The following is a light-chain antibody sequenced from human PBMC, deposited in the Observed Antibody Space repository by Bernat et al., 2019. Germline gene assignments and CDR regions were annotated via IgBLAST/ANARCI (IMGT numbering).Light chain of an antibody. CDR1: KLGNKH. CDR3: QAWDSNTLV. CDR2: QDA. J-gene: IGLJ2*01. Sequence: SYDLTQPPSVSVSPGQTASITCSGDKLGNKHACWYQQKPGQSPVLVIYQDAKRPSGIPERFSGSSSGNTATLTISGTQAMDEADYYCQAWDSNTLVFGGGTKLTVL. V-gene: IGLV3-1*01.